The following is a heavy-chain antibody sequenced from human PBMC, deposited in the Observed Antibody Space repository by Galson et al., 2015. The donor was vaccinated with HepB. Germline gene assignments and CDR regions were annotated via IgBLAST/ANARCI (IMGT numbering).Heavy chain of an antibody. D-gene: IGHD7-27*01. J-gene: IGHJ4*02. V-gene: IGHV2-70*04. CDR2: IDWDDDK. CDR1: GFSLSTSGMR. Sequence: PALVKPTQTLTLTCTFSGFSLSTSGMRVSWIRQPPGKALEWLARIDWDDDKIYSKSLKTRLTIAKDTSKNQVVLTMTNMDPVDTATYYCARVNWGTFFDYWGQGTLVTVSS. CDR3: ARVNWGTFFDY.